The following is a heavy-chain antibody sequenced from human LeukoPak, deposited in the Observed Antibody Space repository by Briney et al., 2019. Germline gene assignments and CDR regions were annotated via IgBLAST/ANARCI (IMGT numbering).Heavy chain of an antibody. CDR2: ISSSGSTI. CDR3: ASGLKTRYSSSKINWFDP. Sequence: GGSLRLSCAASGFTFDDFAMSWIRQAPGKGLEWVSYISSSGSTIYYADSVKGRFTISRDNAKNSLYLQMNSLRAEDTAVYYCASGLKTRYSSSKINWFDPWGQGTLVTVSS. V-gene: IGHV3-11*04. CDR1: GFTFDDFA. J-gene: IGHJ5*02. D-gene: IGHD6-13*01.